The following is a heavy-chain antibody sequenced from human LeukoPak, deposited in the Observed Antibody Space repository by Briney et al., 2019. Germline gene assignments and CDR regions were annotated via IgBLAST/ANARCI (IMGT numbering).Heavy chain of an antibody. V-gene: IGHV1-69*06. CDR3: ARASITIFGVVIIEYYFDY. D-gene: IGHD3-3*01. J-gene: IGHJ4*02. CDR2: IIPIFGTA. Sequence: GASVKVSCKASGGTFSSYAISWVRHPPGQGLEWMGGIIPIFGTANYAQKFQGRVTITADKSTSTAYMELSSLRSEDTAVYYCARASITIFGVVIIEYYFDYWGQGTLVTVSS. CDR1: GGTFSSYA.